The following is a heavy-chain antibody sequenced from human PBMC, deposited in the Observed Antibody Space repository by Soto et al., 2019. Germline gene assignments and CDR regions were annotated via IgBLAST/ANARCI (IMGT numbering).Heavy chain of an antibody. D-gene: IGHD1-1*01. CDR2: ISDRGDTT. CDR3: SKDKPGPTYLLYYY. V-gene: IGHV3-23*01. CDR1: GFTISSNA. J-gene: IGHJ6*01. Sequence: GSLRLSCTASGFTISSNAMYWVRQAPGKGLEWVSGISDRGDTTHYADSVEGRFTISRDTSKNTLYLQLNTLRADDTAVYYCSKDKPGPTYLLYYY.